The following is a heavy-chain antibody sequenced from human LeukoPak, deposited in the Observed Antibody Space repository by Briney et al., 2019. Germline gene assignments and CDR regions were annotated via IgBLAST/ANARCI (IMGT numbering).Heavy chain of an antibody. J-gene: IGHJ4*02. CDR1: GGSISSYY. V-gene: IGHV4-39*01. D-gene: IGHD3-22*01. CDR3: ARHWYYYDSSGYFTS. Sequence: SETLSLTCTVSGGSISSYYWGWIRQPPGKGLEWIGSIYYSGSTYYNPSLKSRVTISVDTSKNQFSLKLSSVTAADTAVYYCARHWYYYDSSGYFTSWGQGTLVTVSS. CDR2: IYYSGST.